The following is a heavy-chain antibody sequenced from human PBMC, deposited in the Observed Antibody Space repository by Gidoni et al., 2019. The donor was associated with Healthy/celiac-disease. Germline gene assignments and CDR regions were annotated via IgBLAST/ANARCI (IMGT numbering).Heavy chain of an antibody. CDR3: ARDRGSYYDFWSGYYRDYDWFDP. Sequence: EVQLVESWGGLVKPGGSLRLSCAASGFPFSSYSMNWFRQAPGKGLEWVSSISGSGSTIYYADSVKGRFTISRDNAKNSLYLQMNSLRAEDTAVYYCARDRGSYYDFWSGYYRDYDWFDPWGQGTLVTVSS. CDR1: GFPFSSYS. D-gene: IGHD3-3*01. V-gene: IGHV3-21*01. CDR2: ISGSGSTI. J-gene: IGHJ5*02.